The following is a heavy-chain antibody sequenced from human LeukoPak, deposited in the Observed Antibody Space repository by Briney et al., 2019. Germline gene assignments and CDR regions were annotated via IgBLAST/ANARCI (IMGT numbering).Heavy chain of an antibody. J-gene: IGHJ4*02. D-gene: IGHD2-2*01. CDR2: ISYDGSNK. Sequence: GRSLRLSCAASGFTFSSYAMHWVRQAPGKGLEWVAVISYDGSNKYYADSVKGRFTVSRDNSKNTLYLQMNSLRAEDTAVYYCAREGDCSSTSCYFDYWGQGTLVTVSS. CDR1: GFTFSSYA. V-gene: IGHV3-30-3*01. CDR3: AREGDCSSTSCYFDY.